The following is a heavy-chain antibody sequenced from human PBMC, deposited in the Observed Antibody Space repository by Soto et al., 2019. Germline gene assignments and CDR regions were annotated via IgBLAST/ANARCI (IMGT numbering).Heavy chain of an antibody. Sequence: QVQLVQSGPEVKEPGASVRVSCKASGYTFINYNIFWVRQAPGQGLEWMGRISTSNGDTNYAQNFQGRVTMTTDTSTSTAYVELRSLRFDDTAVYYCARDITGATGDYWGQGTLVTVSS. CDR3: ARDITGATGDY. CDR2: ISTSNGDT. V-gene: IGHV1-18*01. D-gene: IGHD1-26*01. J-gene: IGHJ4*02. CDR1: GYTFINYN.